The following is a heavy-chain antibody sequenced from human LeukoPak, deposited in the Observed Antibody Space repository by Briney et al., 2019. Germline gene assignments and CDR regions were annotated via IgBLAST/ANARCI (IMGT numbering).Heavy chain of an antibody. D-gene: IGHD1-26*01. CDR3: ARDHHSGALDY. Sequence: GGSLRLSCAPSGFTFSTAWMTWVRQAPGKGLEWLGNINQGGSVTNYVDSVKGRFSISRDNAKNTMYLQMSSLRVGDTAVYYCARDHHSGALDYWGQGTLVTVSS. CDR1: GFTFSTAW. V-gene: IGHV3-7*01. CDR2: INQGGSVT. J-gene: IGHJ4*02.